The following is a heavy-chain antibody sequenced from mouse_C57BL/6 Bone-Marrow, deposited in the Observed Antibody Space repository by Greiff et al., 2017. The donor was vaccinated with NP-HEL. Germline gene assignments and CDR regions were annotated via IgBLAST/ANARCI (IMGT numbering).Heavy chain of an antibody. D-gene: IGHD1-1*01. CDR3: ARRDRGRGYFDV. J-gene: IGHJ1*03. Sequence: DKFIISRDNAKNTLYLQMSKVRSEDTALYYCARRDRGRGYFDVWGTGTTVTVSS. V-gene: IGHV4-1*01.